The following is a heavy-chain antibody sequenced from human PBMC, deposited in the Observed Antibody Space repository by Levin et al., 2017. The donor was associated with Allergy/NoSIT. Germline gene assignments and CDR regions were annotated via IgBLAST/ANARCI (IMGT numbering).Heavy chain of an antibody. V-gene: IGHV1-58*01. CDR1: GFTFTSSA. D-gene: IGHD5-18*01. J-gene: IGHJ4*02. CDR3: AADKSSYGYTGFDY. CDR2: IVVGSGNT. Sequence: SVKVSCKASGFTFTSSAVQWVRQARGQRLEWIGWIVVGSGNTNYAQKFQERVTITRDMSTSTAYMELSSLRSEDTAVYYCAADKSSYGYTGFDYWGQGTLVTVSS.